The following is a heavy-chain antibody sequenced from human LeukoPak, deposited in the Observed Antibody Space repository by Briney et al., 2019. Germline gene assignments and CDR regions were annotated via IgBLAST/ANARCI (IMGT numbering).Heavy chain of an antibody. J-gene: IGHJ6*03. Sequence: GGSLRLSCAASGFTFSSYEMNWVRQAPGKGLEWVSYISSSGSTIYYADSVKGRFTISRDNAKNSLYLQMNSLRAEDTAVYHCARETVTEDPIYYYYYYYMDVWGKGTTVTVSS. CDR3: ARETVTEDPIYYYYYYYMDV. CDR1: GFTFSSYE. D-gene: IGHD4-17*01. CDR2: ISSSGSTI. V-gene: IGHV3-48*03.